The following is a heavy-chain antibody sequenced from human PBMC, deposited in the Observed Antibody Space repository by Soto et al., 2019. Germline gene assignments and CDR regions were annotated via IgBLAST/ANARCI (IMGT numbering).Heavy chain of an antibody. Sequence: EVQLVESGGDFVKPGGSLRVSCAVSGFSFSNAWMSWVRQAPGKGLEWVGRIKSRADGGTTDYTAPVKGRFTISRDDSTNTVVLQMNRLKTEDTAVYYCTAHLGEFFPLDYWGQGTLVTVSS. CDR3: TAHLGEFFPLDY. J-gene: IGHJ4*02. CDR2: IKSRADGGTT. D-gene: IGHD3-16*01. V-gene: IGHV3-15*01. CDR1: GFSFSNAW.